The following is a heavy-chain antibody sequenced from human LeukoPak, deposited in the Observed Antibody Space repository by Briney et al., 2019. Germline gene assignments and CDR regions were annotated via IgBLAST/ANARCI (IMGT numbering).Heavy chain of an antibody. D-gene: IGHD3-9*01. V-gene: IGHV3-30*04. CDR3: ARAVSKILTGPRGYNWFDP. CDR2: ISYDGSNK. CDR1: GFTFGSYA. Sequence: GRSLRLSCAASGFTFGSYAMHWVRQAPGKGLEWVAVISYDGSNKYYADSVKGRFTISRDNSKNTLYLQMNSLRAEDTAVYYCARAVSKILTGPRGYNWFDPWGQGTLVTVSS. J-gene: IGHJ5*02.